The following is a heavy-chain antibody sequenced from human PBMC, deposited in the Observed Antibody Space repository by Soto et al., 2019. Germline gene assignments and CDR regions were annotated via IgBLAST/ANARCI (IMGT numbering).Heavy chain of an antibody. D-gene: IGHD2-2*01. Sequence: QVQLVESGGGVVQPGRSLRLSCAASGFTFSSYGMHWVRQAPGKGLEWVAVISDDGSNKYYADSVKGRFTISRDNSKNTLYLQMNSLRAEDTAVYYCAKLLYQARSSKGRDDYWGQGTLVTVSS. CDR3: AKLLYQARSSKGRDDY. CDR1: GFTFSSYG. V-gene: IGHV3-30*18. J-gene: IGHJ4*02. CDR2: ISDDGSNK.